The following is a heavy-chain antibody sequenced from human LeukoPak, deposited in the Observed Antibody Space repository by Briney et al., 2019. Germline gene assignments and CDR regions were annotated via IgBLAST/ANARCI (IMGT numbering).Heavy chain of an antibody. D-gene: IGHD6-13*01. CDR3: ARGQDSSSWYRWFDP. CDR2: MSPNSGNT. Sequence: ASVKVPCKASGYTFTSYDINWVRQATGQGLEWMGWMSPNSGNTGYAQKFQGRVTMTRNTSISTAYMELSSLRSEDTAVYYCARGQDSSSWYRWFDPWGQGTLVTVSS. CDR1: GYTFTSYD. V-gene: IGHV1-8*01. J-gene: IGHJ5*02.